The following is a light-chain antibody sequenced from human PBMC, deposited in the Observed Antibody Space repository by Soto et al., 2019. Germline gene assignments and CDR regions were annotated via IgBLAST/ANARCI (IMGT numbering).Light chain of an antibody. Sequence: EIVLTQSPGTLSLSPGERATLSCRASQSVSSSYLAWYQQKPGQAPRLLIYGASSRATGIPDRFSGSGSGTDFTLTISRLEPEDCAVYYRQQYGSSTRTFGQGTKVEIK. J-gene: IGKJ1*01. CDR2: GAS. CDR3: QQYGSSTRT. CDR1: QSVSSSY. V-gene: IGKV3-20*01.